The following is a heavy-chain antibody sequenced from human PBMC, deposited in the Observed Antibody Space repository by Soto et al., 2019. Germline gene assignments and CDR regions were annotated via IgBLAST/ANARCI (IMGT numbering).Heavy chain of an antibody. Sequence: SETLSLTCGVSGYSISSGYYWAWVRQPPWKGLEWIGSIFHSGTTYYNPSLKTRVTISVATSKTQFSLKLTSVTAADTAVYYCARDSRGSGGFSYPLLDSWGQGTLMTV. CDR3: ARDSRGSGGFSYPLLDS. V-gene: IGHV4-38-2*02. CDR1: GYSISSGYY. J-gene: IGHJ4*02. CDR2: IFHSGTT. D-gene: IGHD2-15*01.